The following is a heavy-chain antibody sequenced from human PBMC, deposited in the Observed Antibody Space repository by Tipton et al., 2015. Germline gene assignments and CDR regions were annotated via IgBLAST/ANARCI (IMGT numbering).Heavy chain of an antibody. J-gene: IGHJ4*02. CDR1: GFSITSYT. CDR3: AKEITSYGYVGFDY. Sequence: SLRLSCVASGFSITSYTIVWVRQAPGKGLEWVSSISSSSSYIYYADSVKGRFTISRDNAKNSLYLQMNSLRAEDTAVYYCAKEITSYGYVGFDYWGQGTLVTVSS. D-gene: IGHD5-18*01. CDR2: ISSSSSYI. V-gene: IGHV3-21*04.